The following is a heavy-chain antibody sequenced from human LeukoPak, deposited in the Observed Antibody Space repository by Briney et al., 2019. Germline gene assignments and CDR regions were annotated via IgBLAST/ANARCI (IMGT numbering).Heavy chain of an antibody. V-gene: IGHV3-74*01. CDR1: GFTFSSYW. Sequence: GGSLRLSCAASGFTFSSYWMHWVRQTPGKWLVWVSRINPDGSSTNYADSVKGRFTISRDNAKNTLYLQVNSLRAEDTAVYYCARQWGYGDYKTDYWGQGTLVTVSS. CDR3: ARQWGYGDYKTDY. J-gene: IGHJ4*02. CDR2: INPDGSST. D-gene: IGHD4-17*01.